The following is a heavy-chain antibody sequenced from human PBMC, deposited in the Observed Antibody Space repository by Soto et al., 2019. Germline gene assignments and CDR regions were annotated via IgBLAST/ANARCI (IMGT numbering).Heavy chain of an antibody. CDR1: GFTFSSYA. CDR2: ISYDGSNK. Sequence: GGSLRLSCAASGFTFSSYAMHWVRQAPGKGLEWVAVISYDGSNKYYADSVKGRFTISRDNSKNTLYLQMNSLRAEDTAVYYCARLREDYYDSRPYDAFDIWGQGTMVTVSS. CDR3: ARLREDYYDSRPYDAFDI. V-gene: IGHV3-30-3*01. D-gene: IGHD3-22*01. J-gene: IGHJ3*02.